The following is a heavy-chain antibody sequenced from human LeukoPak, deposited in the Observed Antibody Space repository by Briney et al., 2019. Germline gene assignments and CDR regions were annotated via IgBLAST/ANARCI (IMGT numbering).Heavy chain of an antibody. CDR2: IYWDDDK. Sequence: SGPTLVNPTQTLTLTCTFSGFSLSTSGVGVGWIRQPPGKALEWLALIYWDDDKRYSPSLKSRLTITKDTSKNQVVLTMTNMDPVDTATYYCAHLNCSSTSCYRNGYNWFDPWGQGTLSPSPQ. V-gene: IGHV2-5*02. D-gene: IGHD2-2*02. CDR3: AHLNCSSTSCYRNGYNWFDP. CDR1: GFSLSTSGVG. J-gene: IGHJ5*02.